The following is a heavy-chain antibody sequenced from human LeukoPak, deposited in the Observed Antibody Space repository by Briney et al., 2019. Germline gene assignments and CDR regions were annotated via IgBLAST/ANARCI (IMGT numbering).Heavy chain of an antibody. Sequence: ASVKVSCKASGYTFTSYGISWVRQAPGQGLEWMGWISAYDGNTNYAQKLQGRVTMTTDTSTSTACMELRSLRSDDTAVYYCARDDDLVGATDYWGQGTLVTVSS. CDR3: ARDDDLVGATDY. CDR1: GYTFTSYG. D-gene: IGHD1-26*01. V-gene: IGHV1-18*01. J-gene: IGHJ4*02. CDR2: ISAYDGNT.